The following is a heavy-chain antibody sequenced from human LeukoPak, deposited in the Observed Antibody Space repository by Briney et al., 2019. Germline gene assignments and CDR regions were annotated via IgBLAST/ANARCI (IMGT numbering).Heavy chain of an antibody. J-gene: IGHJ4*02. CDR2: ITRGGGEI. V-gene: IGHV3-48*01. D-gene: IGHD3-10*01. CDR3: AGVTMVRGIIITSDY. CDR1: GFTFSTYS. Sequence: GGSLRLSCAATGFTFSTYSMNWIRQAPGKGLEWVSYITRGGGEIYYADSVKGRFTISRDNSENTVYLQMNSLRAEDTAVYYCAGVTMVRGIIITSDYWGQGTLVTVSS.